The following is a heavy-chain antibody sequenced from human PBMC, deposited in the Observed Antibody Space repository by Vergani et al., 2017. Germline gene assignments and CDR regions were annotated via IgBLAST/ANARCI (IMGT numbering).Heavy chain of an antibody. D-gene: IGHD6-6*01. CDR3: ALSGYSSSSHGDYYYYYMDV. CDR1: GFTFSSYA. V-gene: IGHV3-64D*06. J-gene: IGHJ6*03. CDR2: ISSNGGST. Sequence: EVQLVESGGGLVQPGGSLRLSCSASGFTFSSYAMHWVRQAPGKGLEYVSAISSNGGSTYYADSVKGRFTISRDNSKNTLYLQMSSLRAEDTAVYYCALSGYSSSSHGDYYYYYMDVWGKGTTVTVSS.